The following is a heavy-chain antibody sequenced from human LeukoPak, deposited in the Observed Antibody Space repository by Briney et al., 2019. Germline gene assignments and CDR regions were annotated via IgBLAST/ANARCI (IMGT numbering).Heavy chain of an antibody. CDR1: GFTFSSYG. D-gene: IGHD2-15*01. Sequence: GGSLRLSCAASGFTFSSYGFYWVRQAPGKGLEWVAVIWYDGSNKYYADSVKGRFTISRDNSKNTLYLQMNSLRAEDTAVYYCAKDGSGGGWKWFDPWGQGTLVTVSS. CDR3: AKDGSGGGWKWFDP. CDR2: IWYDGSNK. J-gene: IGHJ5*02. V-gene: IGHV3-33*06.